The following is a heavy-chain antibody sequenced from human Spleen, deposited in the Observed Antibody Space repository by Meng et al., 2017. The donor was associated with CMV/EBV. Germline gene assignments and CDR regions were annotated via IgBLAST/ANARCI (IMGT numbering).Heavy chain of an antibody. D-gene: IGHD1-20*01. CDR3: AKDFLIYNWNDGGYYYYYGMDV. CDR2: IRFDAINK. Sequence: GGSLRLSCAASGFTFSDYGMHWVRQAPGKGLEWVAFIRFDAINKYYPDSVKGRFTISRDNSGNTLYLQMNSLRAEDTAVYYCAKDFLIYNWNDGGYYYYYGMDVWGQGTTVTVSS. V-gene: IGHV3-30*02. J-gene: IGHJ6*02. CDR1: GFTFSDYG.